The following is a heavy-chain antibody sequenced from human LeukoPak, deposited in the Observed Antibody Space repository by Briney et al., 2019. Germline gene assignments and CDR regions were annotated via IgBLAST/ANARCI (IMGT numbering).Heavy chain of an antibody. Sequence: SETLSLTCTVSGGSISSYYWSWIRQPAGKGLEWIGRIYTSGSTNYNPSLKSRVTMSVDTSKNQFSLKLSSVTAADTAVYYCARHGIKRSIAVFYFDYWGQGTLVTVSS. CDR1: GGSISSYY. CDR3: ARHGIKRSIAVFYFDY. CDR2: IYTSGST. J-gene: IGHJ4*02. D-gene: IGHD6-19*01. V-gene: IGHV4-4*07.